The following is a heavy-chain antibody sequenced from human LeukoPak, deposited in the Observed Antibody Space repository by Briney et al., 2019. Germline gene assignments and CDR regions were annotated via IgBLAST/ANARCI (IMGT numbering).Heavy chain of an antibody. CDR2: ISVYNGNT. V-gene: IGHV1-18*01. Sequence: ASVKVSCKAPGYTFMSYGIAWVRQAPGQGLEWMGWISVYNGNTNYAQKFQGRVTMTIDTSTSTAYMELRSLRSDDTAVYYCARDGYFDYWGQGSLVSVSS. J-gene: IGHJ4*02. CDR3: ARDGYFDY. CDR1: GYTFMSYG.